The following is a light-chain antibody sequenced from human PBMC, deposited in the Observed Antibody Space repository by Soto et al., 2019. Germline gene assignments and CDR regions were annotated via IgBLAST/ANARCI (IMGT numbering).Light chain of an antibody. CDR2: GNS. Sequence: QSVLTQPPSVSGAPGQRVTISCNGSSSNIGAGYDVHWYQQLPGTAPKLLIYGNSNRTSGVPDRFSGSKSGTSASLAITGLQAEDEADYYCQSYDSSLSGSVFGGGTQLTVL. CDR3: QSYDSSLSGSV. V-gene: IGLV1-40*01. J-gene: IGLJ7*01. CDR1: SSNIGAGYD.